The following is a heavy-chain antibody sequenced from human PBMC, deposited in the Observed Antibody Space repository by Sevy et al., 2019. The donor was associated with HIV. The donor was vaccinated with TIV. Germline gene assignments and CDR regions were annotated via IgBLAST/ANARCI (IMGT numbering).Heavy chain of an antibody. CDR2: TYYRSKWYN. CDR1: GDNVSSNSAA. V-gene: IGHV6-1*01. Sequence: SQTLSLTCAISGDNVSSNSAAWNWIRQSPSRGLEWLGRTYYRSKWYNDYAVSVKSRITINPDTSKNQFSLQLNSVTPEDTAVYYCARGGEYYDYVWGSYRYQNFDYWGQGTLVTVSS. CDR3: ARGGEYYDYVWGSYRYQNFDY. J-gene: IGHJ4*02. D-gene: IGHD3-16*02.